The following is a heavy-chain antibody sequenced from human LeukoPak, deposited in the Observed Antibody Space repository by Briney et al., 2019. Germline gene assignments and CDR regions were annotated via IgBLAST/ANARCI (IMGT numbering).Heavy chain of an antibody. V-gene: IGHV1-18*01. CDR1: GYTFTSYG. D-gene: IGHD3-10*01. CDR3: ARCRREYGTGNYYYGMDV. Sequence: ASVKVSCKASGYTFTSYGISWVRQAPGQGLEWMGWISAYNGNTNYAQKLQGRVTMTTDTSTSTAYMELRSLRSDDTAVYYCARCRREYGTGNYYYGMDVWGQGTTVTVSS. CDR2: ISAYNGNT. J-gene: IGHJ6*02.